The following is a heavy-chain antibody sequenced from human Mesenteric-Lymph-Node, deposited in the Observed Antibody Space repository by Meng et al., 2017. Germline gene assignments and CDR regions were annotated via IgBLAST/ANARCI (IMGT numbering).Heavy chain of an antibody. CDR2: IYHSGST. D-gene: IGHD6-13*01. V-gene: IGHV4-4*02. Sequence: AQLQQWGPGRVWLSGPLAPTWPVSGGSISSSNWWSWVRQPPGQGLEWIGEIYHSGSTNYNPSLKSRVTISVDKSKTQFSLKLSSVTAAETAVYYCARDWHSSSWGTGFDPWGQGTLVTVSS. J-gene: IGHJ5*02. CDR1: GGSISSSNW. CDR3: ARDWHSSSWGTGFDP.